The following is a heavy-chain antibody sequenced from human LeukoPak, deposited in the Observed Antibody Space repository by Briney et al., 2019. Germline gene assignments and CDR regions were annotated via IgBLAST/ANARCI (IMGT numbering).Heavy chain of an antibody. CDR1: GGSISSYY. V-gene: IGHV4-59*01. Sequence: SETLSLTCTVSGGSISSYYWSWIRQPPGKGLEWIGFIYYSGSTNYNPSLKSRVIISLDTSKNQFSLKLSSVTAADTAVYYCARDPAVAGTLRNSFDIWGQGTMVTVSS. J-gene: IGHJ3*02. CDR3: ARDPAVAGTLRNSFDI. D-gene: IGHD6-19*01. CDR2: IYYSGST.